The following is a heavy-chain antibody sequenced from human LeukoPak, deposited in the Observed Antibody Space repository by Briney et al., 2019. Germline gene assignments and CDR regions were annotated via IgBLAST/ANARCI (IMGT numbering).Heavy chain of an antibody. J-gene: IGHJ3*02. CDR2: FDLEDGET. CDR1: GYTLTELS. V-gene: IGHV1-24*01. CDR3: ATVRGSYDAFDI. Sequence: ASVKVSCKVSGYTLTELSMHWVRQAPGKGLEWMGGFDLEDGETIYAQKFQGRVTMTEDTSTDTAYMELSSLRSEDTAVYYCATVRGSYDAFDIWGQGTMVTVSS. D-gene: IGHD1-26*01.